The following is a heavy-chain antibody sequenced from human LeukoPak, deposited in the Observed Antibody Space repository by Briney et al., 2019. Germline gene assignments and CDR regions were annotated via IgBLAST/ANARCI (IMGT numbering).Heavy chain of an antibody. J-gene: IGHJ5*02. CDR2: IYYSGST. V-gene: IGHV4-31*03. D-gene: IGHD2-2*01. CDR3: ARSRGYSSSTSCPNWFDP. Sequence: SETLSLTCTVSGGSISSGGYYWSWIRQHPGKGLEWIGYIYYSGSTYYNPSLKSRVTISVDTSKNQFSLKLSSVTAADTAVYYCARSRGYSSSTSCPNWFDPWGQGTLVTVSS. CDR1: GGSISSGGYY.